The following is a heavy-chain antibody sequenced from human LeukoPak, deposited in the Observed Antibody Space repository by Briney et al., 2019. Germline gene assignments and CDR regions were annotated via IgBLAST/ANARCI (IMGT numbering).Heavy chain of an antibody. CDR2: IYTSGST. J-gene: IGHJ4*02. D-gene: IGHD3-22*01. CDR3: ARASYSYDINGWVPFDY. CDR1: GGSISSGSYY. Sequence: SETLSLTYTVSGGSISSGSYYWSWIRQPAGKGLEWIGRIYTSGSTNYNPSLKSRVTISVDTSKNQFSLKLSSVTAADTAVYYCARASYSYDINGWVPFDYWGQGTLVTVSS. V-gene: IGHV4-61*02.